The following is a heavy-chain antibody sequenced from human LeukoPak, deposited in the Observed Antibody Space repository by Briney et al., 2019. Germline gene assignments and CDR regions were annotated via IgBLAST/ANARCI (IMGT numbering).Heavy chain of an antibody. D-gene: IGHD3-10*02. Sequence: GGSLRLSCAASGFTFSSYEMNWVRQAPGKGLEWVSYISSSGSTIYYADSVKGRFTISRDNAKNSLYLRMNSLRAEDTAVYYCAELGITMIGGVWAKGTTVTISS. CDR3: AELGITMIGGV. V-gene: IGHV3-48*03. CDR2: ISSSGSTI. CDR1: GFTFSSYE. J-gene: IGHJ6*04.